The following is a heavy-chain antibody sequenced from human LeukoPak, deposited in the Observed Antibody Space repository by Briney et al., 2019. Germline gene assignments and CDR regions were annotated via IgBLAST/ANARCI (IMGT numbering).Heavy chain of an antibody. CDR3: ARPYCSSTSCYENWFDP. V-gene: IGHV1-2*02. D-gene: IGHD2-2*01. Sequence: ASVQVSCQASGYTFTCYYMHWVRQAPGQGLEWMGWINPNSGGTNYAQKFQGRVTMTRDTSISTAYMELSRLRSDDTAVYYCARPYCSSTSCYENWFDPWGQGTLVTVSS. CDR2: INPNSGGT. CDR1: GYTFTCYY. J-gene: IGHJ5*02.